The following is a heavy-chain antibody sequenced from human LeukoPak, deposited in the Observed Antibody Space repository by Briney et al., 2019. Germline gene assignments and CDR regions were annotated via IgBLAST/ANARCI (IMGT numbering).Heavy chain of an antibody. CDR1: GYTFTSYA. CDR2: INAGNGNT. D-gene: IGHD6-19*01. J-gene: IGHJ4*02. CDR3: ARESVTAVAGFNY. Sequence: ASVKVSCKASGYTFTSYAMHWVRQAPGQRLEWMGWINAGNGNTKYSQKFQGRVTITRDTSASTAYMELNSLRSEDTAVYYCARESVTAVAGFNYWGQGTLVTVSS. V-gene: IGHV1-3*01.